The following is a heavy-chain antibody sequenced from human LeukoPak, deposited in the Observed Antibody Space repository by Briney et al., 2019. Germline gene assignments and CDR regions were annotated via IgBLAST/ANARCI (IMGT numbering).Heavy chain of an antibody. CDR3: ARVIRGTTGTIDY. D-gene: IGHD1-1*01. CDR1: GDSVSSNSAA. J-gene: IGHJ4*02. CDR2: TYYRSKWYN. V-gene: IGHV6-1*01. Sequence: QTLSLTCAISGDSVSSNSAAWDWIRQSPPRGLEWLGRTYYRSKWYNAYAVSVKSRITINPDTSKNQFSLQLNSVTPEDTAVYYCARVIRGTTGTIDYWGQGTLVTVSS.